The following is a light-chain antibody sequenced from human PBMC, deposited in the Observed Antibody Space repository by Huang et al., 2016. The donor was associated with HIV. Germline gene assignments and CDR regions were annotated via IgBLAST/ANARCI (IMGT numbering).Light chain of an antibody. CDR1: QGITNN. V-gene: IGKV1-39*01. J-gene: IGKJ4*01. CDR2: AAS. Sequence: DIQMTQSPSSLSASVGDRVTITCRASQGITNNLNWYQQKPGQAPKLLIYAASSLQSAVPSRFAGSGSGTHFTLTISGLQREDFATYYCQQSYSVPLTFAGGTKVDIK. CDR3: QQSYSVPLT.